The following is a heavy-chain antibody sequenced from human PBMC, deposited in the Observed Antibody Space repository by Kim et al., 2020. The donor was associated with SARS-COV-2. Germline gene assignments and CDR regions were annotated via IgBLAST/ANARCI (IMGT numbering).Heavy chain of an antibody. CDR3: AKAVRGSSLDWFDP. D-gene: IGHD1-26*01. CDR1: GFTFSSYA. V-gene: IGHV3-23*01. J-gene: IGHJ5*02. Sequence: GGSLRLSCAASGFTFSSYAMNWVRRAPGKGLEWVSAISGSGGSTYYADSVKGRFTISRDNSKNTLYLQMNSLRAEDTAVYYCAKAVRGSSLDWFDPWGQGTLVTVSS. CDR2: ISGSGGST.